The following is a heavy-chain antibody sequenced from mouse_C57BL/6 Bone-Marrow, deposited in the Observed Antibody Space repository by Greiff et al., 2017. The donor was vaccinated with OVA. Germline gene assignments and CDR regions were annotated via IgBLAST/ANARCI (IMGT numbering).Heavy chain of an antibody. CDR2: IWSGGST. D-gene: IGHD1-1*01. V-gene: IGHV2-2*01. CDR1: GFSLTSYG. Sequence: QVQLKESGPGLVQPSQSLSITCTVSGFSLTSYGVHWVRQSPGKGLEWLGVIWSGGSTDYNAAFISRLSISKDNSKSQVFFKMNSLQADDTAIYYCARNGITTVVATRDWYFDVWGTGTTVTVSS. J-gene: IGHJ1*03. CDR3: ARNGITTVVATRDWYFDV.